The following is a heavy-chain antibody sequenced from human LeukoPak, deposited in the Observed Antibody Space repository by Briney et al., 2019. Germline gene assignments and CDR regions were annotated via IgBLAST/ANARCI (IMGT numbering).Heavy chain of an antibody. V-gene: IGHV4-31*03. J-gene: IGHJ4*02. D-gene: IGHD4-17*01. CDR1: GGSISSGGYY. CDR2: IYYSGST. CDR3: ARQGALDYGDFYFDY. Sequence: SETLSLTCSVSGGSISSGGYYWSWIRQHPGKDLEWIGYIYYSGSTYYNPSLKSRVIMSVDTSKNQFSLKLSSVTAADTAVYYCARQGALDYGDFYFDYWGQGTLITVSP.